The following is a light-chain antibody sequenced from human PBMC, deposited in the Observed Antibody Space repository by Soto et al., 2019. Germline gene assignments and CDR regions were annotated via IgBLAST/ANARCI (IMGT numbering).Light chain of an antibody. CDR1: SSNIGRNT. J-gene: IGLJ3*02. CDR2: RDN. V-gene: IGLV1-44*01. CDR3: ATWDNSLKGV. Sequence: QSVLTQPPSASGTPGQRVNISCSGGSSNIGRNTVNWYQQLPGTAPKLLIFRDNQRPSGVPDRFSGSKSGTSASLAISGLQSEDEADYYCATWDNSLKGVFGGGTKLTVL.